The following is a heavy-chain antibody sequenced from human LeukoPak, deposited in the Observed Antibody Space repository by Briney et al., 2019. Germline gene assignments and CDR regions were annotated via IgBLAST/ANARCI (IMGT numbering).Heavy chain of an antibody. J-gene: IGHJ4*02. CDR1: GYSFTSYW. Sequence: GESLEISCKDSGYSFTSYWIGWVRQMPGKGLEWMGIIYPGDSDTRYSPSFQGQVTISADKSINTAYLQWSSLKASDTAIYYCARRGEAMDPFDYWGQGTLVTVSS. CDR3: ARRGEAMDPFDY. D-gene: IGHD5-18*01. V-gene: IGHV5-51*01. CDR2: IYPGDSDT.